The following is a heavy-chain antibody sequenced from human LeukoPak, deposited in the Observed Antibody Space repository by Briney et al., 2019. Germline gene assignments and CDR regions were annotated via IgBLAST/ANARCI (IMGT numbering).Heavy chain of an antibody. CDR3: ITWRWFDP. J-gene: IGHJ5*02. CDR1: GFTFSGYW. Sequence: GGSLRLSCAASGFTFSGYWMSWVRQAPGKGLEWVGRIKSKTDGGTADYAAPGKGRFTISRDDSKNTMYLQMNSLKTEDTAVYYCITWRWFDPWGQGTLVTVSS. V-gene: IGHV3-15*01. CDR2: IKSKTDGGTA.